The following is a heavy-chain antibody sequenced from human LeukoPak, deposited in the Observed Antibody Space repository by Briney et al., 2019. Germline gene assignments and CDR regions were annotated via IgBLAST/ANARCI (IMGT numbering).Heavy chain of an antibody. D-gene: IGHD3-10*01. Sequence: GTLRLSCAASGFTFSSYGMSWVRQPPGKGLEWIGEINHSGSTNYNPSLKSRVTISVDTSKNQFSLKLSSVTAADTAVYYCARGSFRGLNRVVPFDYWGQGTLVTVSS. V-gene: IGHV4-34*01. CDR1: GFTFSSYG. J-gene: IGHJ4*02. CDR3: ARGSFRGLNRVVPFDY. CDR2: INHSGST.